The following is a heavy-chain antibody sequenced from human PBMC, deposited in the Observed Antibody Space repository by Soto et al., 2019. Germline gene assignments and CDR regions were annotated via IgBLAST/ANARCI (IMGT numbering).Heavy chain of an antibody. J-gene: IGHJ5*02. V-gene: IGHV4-59*02. Sequence: SETLSLTCTVSGGSVSSYYWNWIRQPPGKGLEWIGYVYYSGSATYNPSLKSRVTISVDTAKDQFSLKLRSVTAADTAVYYCARTNWNANWFDPWGQGTLVTVS. D-gene: IGHD1-20*01. CDR3: ARTNWNANWFDP. CDR1: GGSVSSYY. CDR2: VYYSGSA.